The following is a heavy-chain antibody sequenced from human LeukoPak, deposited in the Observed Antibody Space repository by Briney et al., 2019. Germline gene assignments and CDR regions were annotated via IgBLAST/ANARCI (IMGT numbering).Heavy chain of an antibody. V-gene: IGHV4-34*01. CDR1: GGSFSGYY. J-gene: IGHJ4*02. D-gene: IGHD3-10*01. CDR2: INHSGST. Sequence: KSAETLSLTCAVYGGSFSGYYWSWIRQPPGKGLEWIGEINHSGSTNYNPSLKSRVTISVDASKNQFSLKLSSVTAADTAVYYCALRSGGQLLEDYWGQGTLVTVSS. CDR3: ALRSGGQLLEDY.